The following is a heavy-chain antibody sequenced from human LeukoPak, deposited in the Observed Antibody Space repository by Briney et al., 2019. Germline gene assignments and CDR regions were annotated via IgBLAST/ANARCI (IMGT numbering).Heavy chain of an antibody. CDR3: ARAPGIVATNPLDY. D-gene: IGHD5-12*01. J-gene: IGHJ4*02. Sequence: GESLKISRTGSGYNFTNYWIVWVRQMPGKGLEWMGIIYPGDSDTRYSPSFQGQVTISADKSITTAYLQWSSLKASDTAIYYCARAPGIVATNPLDYWGQGTLVTVSS. V-gene: IGHV5-51*01. CDR2: IYPGDSDT. CDR1: GYNFTNYW.